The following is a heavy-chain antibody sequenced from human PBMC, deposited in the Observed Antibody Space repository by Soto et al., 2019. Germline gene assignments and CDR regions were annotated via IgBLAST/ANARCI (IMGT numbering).Heavy chain of an antibody. V-gene: IGHV3-11*01. CDR1: GFTFSDYY. CDR3: ARGIWEMATIRPENY. D-gene: IGHD5-12*01. J-gene: IGHJ4*02. CDR2: ISSSGSTI. Sequence: PGGSLRLSCAPSGFTFSDYYMSWFRQAPGKGLEWVSYISSSGSTIYYADSVKGRFTISRDNAKNSLYLQMNSLTTEDTAVYYCARGIWEMATIRPENYWGQGTPVTVS.